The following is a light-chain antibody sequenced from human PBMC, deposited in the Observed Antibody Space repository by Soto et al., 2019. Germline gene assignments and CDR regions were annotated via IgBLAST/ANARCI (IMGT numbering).Light chain of an antibody. Sequence: ETVMSQSPATLSVSPGERATLSCRASQSVTTNLAWYQQKPGQSPRLLIYGASIRATGVSGRFSGSGSGTEFTLTISSLQSEDFAVYYCQQYHDWPPYTVGQGTKVDIK. CDR2: GAS. CDR1: QSVTTN. J-gene: IGKJ2*01. V-gene: IGKV3-15*01. CDR3: QQYHDWPPYT.